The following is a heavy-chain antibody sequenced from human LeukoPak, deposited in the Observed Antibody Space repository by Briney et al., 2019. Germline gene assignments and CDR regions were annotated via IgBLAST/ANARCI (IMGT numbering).Heavy chain of an antibody. V-gene: IGHV3-23*01. CDR1: GFTFSSYA. J-gene: IGHJ4*02. CDR3: AKDLHGEVPDYFDY. D-gene: IGHD3-3*01. Sequence: GGSLRLSCVASGFTFSSYAMGWVRQARGKGLEWVSGISSSGGTTYYIDFVKGRFTISRDNSKNTLYLQVNSRRADDTAVYYCAKDLHGEVPDYFDYWGQGSLVIVSS. CDR2: ISSSGGTT.